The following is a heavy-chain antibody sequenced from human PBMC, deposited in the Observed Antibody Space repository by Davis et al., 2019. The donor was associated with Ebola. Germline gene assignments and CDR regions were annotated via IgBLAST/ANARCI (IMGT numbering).Heavy chain of an antibody. CDR3: ARSFWGRPFDY. CDR2: IYYSGST. D-gene: IGHD7-27*01. CDR1: GASISSYY. J-gene: IGHJ4*02. Sequence: SETLSLTCSVSGASISSYYWSWIRQPPGKGLEWIGYIYYSGSTNYNPSLKSRVTISVDTSKNQFSLKLSSVTAADTAVYYCARSFWGRPFDYWGQGTLVTVSS. V-gene: IGHV4-59*08.